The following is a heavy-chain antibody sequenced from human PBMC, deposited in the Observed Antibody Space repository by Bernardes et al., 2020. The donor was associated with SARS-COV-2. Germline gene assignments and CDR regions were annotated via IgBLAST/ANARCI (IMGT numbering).Heavy chain of an antibody. V-gene: IGHV1-58*02. Sequence: SVKVSCKASGFTFNRSIMQWVRQARGQRLEWIGWIVVGSGNTKYAPNFQERVTITRDILTSTAYMELGSLNFEDTALYFCASGDFWSGDYSFDNWGQGTLVTVSS. D-gene: IGHD3-3*01. CDR2: IVVGSGNT. CDR3: ASGDFWSGDYSFDN. J-gene: IGHJ4*02. CDR1: GFTFNRSI.